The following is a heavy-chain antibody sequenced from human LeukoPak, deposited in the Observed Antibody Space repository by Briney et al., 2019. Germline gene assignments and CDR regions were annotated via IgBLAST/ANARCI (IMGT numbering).Heavy chain of an antibody. CDR3: ARVPAAKYYFDY. CDR1: GFTFSDYY. CDR2: ISSSGSTI. Sequence: GSLRLSCAASGFTFSDYYMSWIRQAPGKGLEWVSYISSSGSTIYYADSVKGRFTISRDNAKNSLYLQMNSLRAEDTAVYYCARVPAAKYYFDYWGQGTLVTVSS. D-gene: IGHD2-2*01. J-gene: IGHJ4*02. V-gene: IGHV3-11*01.